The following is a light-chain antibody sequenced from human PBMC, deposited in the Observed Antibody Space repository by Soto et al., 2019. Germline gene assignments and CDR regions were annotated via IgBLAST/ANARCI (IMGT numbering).Light chain of an antibody. CDR2: TAS. CDR1: QAISNY. Sequence: DIQMTQSPSSLSASVGDRVTITCRASQAISNYVAWYQQRPGKVPKLLIYTASTLQSGVPSRFSGSGSGTDLTLTISSLQPEDVATYYCQMHNSAPFSVGAGTKVDIK. J-gene: IGKJ3*01. CDR3: QMHNSAPFS. V-gene: IGKV1-27*01.